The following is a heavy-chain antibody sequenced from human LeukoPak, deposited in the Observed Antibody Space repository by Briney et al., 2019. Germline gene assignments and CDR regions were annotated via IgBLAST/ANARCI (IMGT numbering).Heavy chain of an antibody. J-gene: IGHJ4*02. CDR2: IYYSGST. CDR1: GVSITSGGYY. D-gene: IGHD3-22*01. V-gene: IGHV4-31*03. CDR3: ARNYYDRSGFYYAYDY. Sequence: SETLSLTCTVSGVSITSGGYYWSCIRQHPGKGLEWIVYIYYSGSTYYNPSLKSRVTISVDTSKNQFSLKLRSVTAADTAVYYCARNYYDRSGFYYAYDYWGQGTLVTVSS.